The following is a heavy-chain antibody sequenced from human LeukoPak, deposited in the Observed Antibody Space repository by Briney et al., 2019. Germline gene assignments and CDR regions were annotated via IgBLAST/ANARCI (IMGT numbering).Heavy chain of an antibody. CDR2: IYSGGST. CDR1: GFSVSANY. CDR3: ASTVGPSAYYYYGLDV. D-gene: IGHD4-23*01. J-gene: IGHJ6*02. Sequence: GGSLRLSCAASGFSVSANYMTWVRQAPGKGLEWVSVIYSGGSTYYADSAKGRLSISRDNSKNTLFLHMDTLRAEDTAVYYCASTVGPSAYYYYGLDVWGQGTTVPVSS. V-gene: IGHV3-66*01.